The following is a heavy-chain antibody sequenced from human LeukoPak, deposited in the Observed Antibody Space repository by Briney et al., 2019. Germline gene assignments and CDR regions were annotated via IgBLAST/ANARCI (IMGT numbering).Heavy chain of an antibody. Sequence: PGGSLRLSCAASGFTFNSYTMSWVREAPGKGLEWVSSIGSSGNYIYHADSVKGRFTISRDDAQNSVYLQMNSLKDEDTAVYYCARSRSSSPYDKNLNFWGQGTLVIVSS. J-gene: IGHJ4*02. CDR3: ARSRSSSPYDKNLNF. D-gene: IGHD3-10*01. V-gene: IGHV3-21*01. CDR1: GFTFNSYT. CDR2: IGSSGNYI.